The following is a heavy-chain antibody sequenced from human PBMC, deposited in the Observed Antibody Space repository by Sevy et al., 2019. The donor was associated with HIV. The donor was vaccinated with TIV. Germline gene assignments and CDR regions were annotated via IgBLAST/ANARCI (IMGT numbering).Heavy chain of an antibody. Sequence: GGSLRLSCAASGFSLNSYWMSWVRQAPGKGLEWVANIKQAGSVKYYVDSVKGRFTISRDNARNLLYLQMNSLRAEDTALYYCVRAIVADGSLWGQGTLVTVSS. CDR3: VRAIVADGSL. V-gene: IGHV3-7*01. CDR2: IKQAGSVK. CDR1: GFSLNSYW. J-gene: IGHJ4*02. D-gene: IGHD6-13*01.